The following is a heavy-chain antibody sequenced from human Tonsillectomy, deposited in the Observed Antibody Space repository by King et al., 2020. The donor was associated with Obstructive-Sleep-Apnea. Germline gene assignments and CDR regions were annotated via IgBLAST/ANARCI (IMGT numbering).Heavy chain of an antibody. J-gene: IGHJ4*02. V-gene: IGHV4-39*07. CDR2: IYYSGST. Sequence: QLQESGPGLVKPSETLSLTCTVSGGSISSSSYYWGWIRQPPGKGLEWIGSIYYSGSTYYNPSLKSRVIISVDTSKNQFSLKLSSVTAADTAVYYCAREGKVSGSGISWGQGTLVTVSS. D-gene: IGHD3-10*01. CDR1: GGSISSSSYY. CDR3: AREGKVSGSGIS.